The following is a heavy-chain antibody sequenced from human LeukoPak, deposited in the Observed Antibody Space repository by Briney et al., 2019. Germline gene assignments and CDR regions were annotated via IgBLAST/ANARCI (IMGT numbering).Heavy chain of an antibody. CDR2: VSAAGSDG. D-gene: IGHD1-26*01. V-gene: IGHV3-30*04. CDR1: GFTFSNYA. Sequence: GGSLRLSCAASGFTFSNYAMHWVRQAPGKGLEWVAVVSAAGSDGFYADSVKGRFTISRDNSKNTLYLQMNSLRAEDTAMFYCTRDYGSFTDFDSWGQGTLVSVSS. J-gene: IGHJ4*02. CDR3: TRDYGSFTDFDS.